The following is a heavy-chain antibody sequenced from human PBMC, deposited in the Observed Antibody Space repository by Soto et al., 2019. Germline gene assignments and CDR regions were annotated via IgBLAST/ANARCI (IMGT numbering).Heavy chain of an antibody. V-gene: IGHV1-69*08. J-gene: IGHJ6*03. CDR1: GGTFTSET. CDR2: IIPILGTG. D-gene: IGHD3-9*01. CDR3: EREAGSYNIGSFPFCYMYV. Sequence: QVQLVQSGPEVKKSGSSVKVSCKFSGGTFTSETISWVRQAPGQGLEWMGRIIPILGTGNYAQTFQGRITITEHKSTNAGYIESSSLTSEDTAVYFCEREAGSYNIGSFPFCYMYVWGNGTTVTFSS.